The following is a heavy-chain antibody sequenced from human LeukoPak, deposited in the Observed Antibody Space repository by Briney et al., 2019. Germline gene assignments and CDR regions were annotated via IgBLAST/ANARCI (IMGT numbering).Heavy chain of an antibody. Sequence: SETLSLTCSVSGDSISSGNYYWGWIRQPPGKELEWIGSIYSGGSTHYNPSLKSRVTISVDTSRNQFSLKLSSVTAADTAVYYCARAPNPDFFDDWGQGTLVTVSS. CDR2: IYSGGST. D-gene: IGHD2-8*01. CDR3: ARAPNPDFFDD. V-gene: IGHV4-39*07. J-gene: IGHJ4*02. CDR1: GDSISSGNYY.